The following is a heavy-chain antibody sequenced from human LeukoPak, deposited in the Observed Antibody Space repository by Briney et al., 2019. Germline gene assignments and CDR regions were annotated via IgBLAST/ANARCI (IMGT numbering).Heavy chain of an antibody. CDR2: INHRGST. D-gene: IGHD6-6*01. V-gene: IGHV4-34*01. Sequence: SETLSLTCAVYGGSFSGYHWSWIRQPPGKGLEWIGEINHRGSTNYNPTLKSRVTMSVDTSKNQFSLKMSSVTAADTAVYYCARGRGAARFVTIEFDYWGQGALVTVSS. CDR3: ARGRGAARFVTIEFDY. CDR1: GGSFSGYH. J-gene: IGHJ4*02.